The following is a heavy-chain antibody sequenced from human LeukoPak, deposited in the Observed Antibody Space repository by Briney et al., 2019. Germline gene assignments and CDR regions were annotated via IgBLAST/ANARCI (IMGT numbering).Heavy chain of an antibody. V-gene: IGHV3-7*01. CDR3: ARDQTPYY. Sequence: GGSLRLSCAASGLTFTNYWMTWVRQAPGKGLEWVANIKHDGSENYYEDSVKRGITISRDNTKNSLYLQKNTTSPEDTAVYYCARDQTPYYWGQGTLVTVSS. J-gene: IGHJ4*01. CDR2: IKHDGSEN. CDR1: GLTFTNYW. D-gene: IGHD3-16*01.